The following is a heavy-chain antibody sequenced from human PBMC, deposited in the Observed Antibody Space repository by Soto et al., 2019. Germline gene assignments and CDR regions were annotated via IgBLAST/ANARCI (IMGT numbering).Heavy chain of an antibody. CDR2: VHYSGNT. Sequence: QIQLHESGPGLVKPSQTLSLTCTVSGGSIRSGDYYWSWIRQTPERGLEWCGYVHYSGNTFYNPSLKSRATISLDTSRNQFSLNLTSVTAAESAVYYCAREIMAADHFDYWGQGALVTVSS. CDR1: GGSIRSGDYY. D-gene: IGHD6-13*01. V-gene: IGHV4-30-4*01. CDR3: AREIMAADHFDY. J-gene: IGHJ4*02.